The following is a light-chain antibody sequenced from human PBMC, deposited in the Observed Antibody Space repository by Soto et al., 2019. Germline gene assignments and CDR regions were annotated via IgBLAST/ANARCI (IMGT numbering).Light chain of an antibody. J-gene: IGKJ5*01. CDR3: QQYGSSIT. V-gene: IGKV3-20*01. CDR1: QSVASSS. CDR2: GAS. Sequence: EVVLTQSPGTLSLSPGQRATLSCRASQSVASSSLAWYQQRPGQAPGLLIYGASSRATGIPDRFSGSGSGTDFALTISRLEPEDFAVYYCQQYGSSITFGQGTRLEIK.